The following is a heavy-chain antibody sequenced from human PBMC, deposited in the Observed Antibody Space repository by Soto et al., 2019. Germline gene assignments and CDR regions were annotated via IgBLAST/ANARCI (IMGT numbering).Heavy chain of an antibody. D-gene: IGHD3-10*01. CDR3: ARSGITMVRGVIITSWFDP. CDR1: GGSISSGSYY. V-gene: IGHV4-30-4*01. Sequence: PSETLSLTCTVSGGSISSGSYYWSWSRQRPGQGLEWIGYIYYSGSTYYNPSLKSRVTISVDTSKNQFPLKLSSVTAADTAVYYCARSGITMVRGVIITSWFDPWGQGTLVTVSS. J-gene: IGHJ5*02. CDR2: IYYSGST.